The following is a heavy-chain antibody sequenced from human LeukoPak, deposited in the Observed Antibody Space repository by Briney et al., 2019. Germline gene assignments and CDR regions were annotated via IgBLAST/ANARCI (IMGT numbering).Heavy chain of an antibody. V-gene: IGHV3-21*01. CDR1: GFTFSSYS. D-gene: IGHD3-3*01. CDR2: ISSSSSYI. J-gene: IGHJ5*02. CDR3: ARDLRQSDFWSGYSPQGFDP. Sequence: PGGSLRLSCAASGFTFSSYSMNWVRQAPGKGLEWVSSISSSSSYIYYADSVKGRFTISRDNAKNSLYLQMNSLRAEDTAVYYCARDLRQSDFWSGYSPQGFDPWGQGTLVTVSS.